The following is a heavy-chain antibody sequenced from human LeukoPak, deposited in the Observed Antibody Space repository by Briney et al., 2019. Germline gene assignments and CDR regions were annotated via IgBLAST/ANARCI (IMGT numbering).Heavy chain of an antibody. Sequence: ASVKVSCKASGYTFTSYGISWVRQAPGQVLEWMGWISAYNGNTNYAQKLQGRVTMTTDTSTSTAYMELRSLRSDDTAVYYCASGGSGEAAAMLYYFDYWGQGTLVTVSS. J-gene: IGHJ4*02. V-gene: IGHV1-18*04. CDR3: ASGGSGEAAAMLYYFDY. CDR1: GYTFTSYG. CDR2: ISAYNGNT. D-gene: IGHD2-2*01.